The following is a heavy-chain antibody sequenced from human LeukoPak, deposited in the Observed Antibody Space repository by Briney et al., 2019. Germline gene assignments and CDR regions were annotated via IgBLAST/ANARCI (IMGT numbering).Heavy chain of an antibody. V-gene: IGHV3-15*01. J-gene: IGHJ3*02. D-gene: IGHD2-15*01. CDR2: IKSKTDGGTT. CDR3: TTGYCSGGSCYPDAFDI. Sequence: GGSLRLSCAASGFTFCNAWMSWVRQAPGKGLEWVGRIKSKTDGGTTDYAAPVKGRFTIPRDDSKNTLYLQMNSLKTEDTAVYYCTTGYCSGGSCYPDAFDIWGQGTMVTVSS. CDR1: GFTFCNAW.